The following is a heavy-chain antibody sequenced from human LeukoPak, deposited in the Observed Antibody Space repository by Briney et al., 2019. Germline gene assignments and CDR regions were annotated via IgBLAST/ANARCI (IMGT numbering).Heavy chain of an antibody. CDR3: AKDRTPDPCFDY. V-gene: IGHV3-23*01. Sequence: GGSLRLSCAASGFTFSSYAMSWVRQAPGKGLEWVSAISGSGGSTYYADSVKGRFTISRDNSRNTLYLQMNSLRAEDTAVYYCAKDRTPDPCFDYWGQGTLVTVSS. D-gene: IGHD1-14*01. J-gene: IGHJ4*02. CDR2: ISGSGGST. CDR1: GFTFSSYA.